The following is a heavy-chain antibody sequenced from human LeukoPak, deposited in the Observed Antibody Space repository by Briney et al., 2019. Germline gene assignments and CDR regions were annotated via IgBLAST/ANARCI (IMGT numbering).Heavy chain of an antibody. V-gene: IGHV3-7*01. Sequence: GGSLRLSCAASGSTFTSYWMTWVRQAPGKGLEWVANIKQDGSEKYYVDSVKGRFTISRDNAKNSLYLQMNSLRAEDTAVYHCARESDTVLDYWGQGTLVTVSS. D-gene: IGHD5-18*01. CDR1: GSTFTSYW. CDR3: ARESDTVLDY. J-gene: IGHJ4*02. CDR2: IKQDGSEK.